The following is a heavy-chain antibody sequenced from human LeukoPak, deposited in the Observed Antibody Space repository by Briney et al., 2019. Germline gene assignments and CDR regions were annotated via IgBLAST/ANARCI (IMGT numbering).Heavy chain of an antibody. CDR1: GFTFSSYG. J-gene: IGHJ4*02. Sequence: GGSLRLSCAASGFTFSSYGMHWVRQAPGKGLEWVAVIWYDGSNKYYADSVKGRFTISRDNFKNTLYLQMNSLRAEDTAVYYCAKEGTRKDPGYYFDYWGKGTLVTVSS. V-gene: IGHV3-33*06. CDR2: IWYDGSNK. D-gene: IGHD1-1*01. CDR3: AKEGTRKDPGYYFDY.